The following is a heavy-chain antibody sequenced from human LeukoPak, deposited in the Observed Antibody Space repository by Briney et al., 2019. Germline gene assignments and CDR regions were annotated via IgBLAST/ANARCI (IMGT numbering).Heavy chain of an antibody. J-gene: IGHJ4*02. CDR3: ARDLPVAGTGSGY. Sequence: SETLSLTCTVSDYSISSGYYWGWIRQPPGKGLEWIGSIYHNGDTYYNPSLKSRVTISVDTSKNQFSLKLSSVTAADTAVYCCARDLPVAGTGSGYWGQGTLVTVSS. CDR1: DYSISSGYY. V-gene: IGHV4-38-2*02. D-gene: IGHD6-19*01. CDR2: IYHNGDT.